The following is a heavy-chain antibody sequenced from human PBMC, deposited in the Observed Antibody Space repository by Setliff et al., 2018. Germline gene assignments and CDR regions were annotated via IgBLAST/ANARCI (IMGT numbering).Heavy chain of an antibody. CDR3: ARMSRYSEFWSGYAEDYYSSYIDV. CDR1: GDSLTRSSSW. CDR2: ISSSGTT. J-gene: IGHJ6*03. D-gene: IGHD3-3*01. V-gene: IGHV4-61*05. Sequence: SETLSLTCSVFGDSLTRSSSWWGWIRQPAGTGLEWIGNISSSGTTKYNPSLKSRVTISVDTSKRQFSLNLLSVTAADTAVYYCARMSRYSEFWSGYAEDYYSSYIDVWGTGATVTVSS.